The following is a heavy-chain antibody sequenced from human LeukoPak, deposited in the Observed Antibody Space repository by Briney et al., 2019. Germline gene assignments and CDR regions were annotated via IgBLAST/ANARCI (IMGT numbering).Heavy chain of an antibody. CDR3: ARERWHCRVNCYSVYYYALDV. CDR2: INPGNGDT. D-gene: IGHD2-15*01. V-gene: IGHV1-3*01. J-gene: IGHJ6*02. CDR1: GYTFTNYA. Sequence: ASVKVSCKGSGYTFTNYAVHWVRQAPGQRLGWLGWINPGNGDTKYSQNFQGRVTVTSDTSAATAYVELNSLTSEDTAVYYCARERWHCRVNCYSVYYYALDVWGQGTTVTVSS.